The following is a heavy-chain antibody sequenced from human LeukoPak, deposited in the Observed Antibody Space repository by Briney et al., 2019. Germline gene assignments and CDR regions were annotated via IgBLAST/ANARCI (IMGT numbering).Heavy chain of an antibody. V-gene: IGHV3-74*03. Sequence: GGSLRLSCAASGFTFISYWMHWVRQAPGKGLVWVSRINSDGNSITYPDSVKGRSTISRDNAKNTLYLQMNSLRVEDKAVYYCAREARVSGYDFDCWGQGTLVTVSS. CDR1: GFTFISYW. D-gene: IGHD5-12*01. CDR2: INSDGNSI. J-gene: IGHJ4*02. CDR3: AREARVSGYDFDC.